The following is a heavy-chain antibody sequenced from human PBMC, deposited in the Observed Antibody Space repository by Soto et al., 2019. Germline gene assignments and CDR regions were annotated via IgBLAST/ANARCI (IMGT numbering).Heavy chain of an antibody. CDR1: GYTFTTYG. J-gene: IGHJ4*02. V-gene: IGHV1-18*01. CDR2: ISAYNGNT. D-gene: IGHD3-9*01. Sequence: ASVKVSCKASGYTFTTYGISWVRQAPGQGLEWMGWISAYNGNTNYAQNLQGRVTMTTDTSTNTAYMELRSLRSDDTAVYYCAGERRRPYYDILTGYYPFDYWGQGTLVTVSS. CDR3: AGERRRPYYDILTGYYPFDY.